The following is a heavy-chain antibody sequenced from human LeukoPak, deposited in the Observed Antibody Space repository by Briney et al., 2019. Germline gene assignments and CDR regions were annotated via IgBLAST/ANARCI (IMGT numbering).Heavy chain of an antibody. Sequence: PGGSLRLSCAVSGFTVSSNYMNWVRQAPGKGLEWVSVIYSGGSTFYADSVKGRFTISRDNSKNTLYLQMNSLRAEDTAVYYCARDSGLLWFGEATRYFDYWGQGTLVTVSS. J-gene: IGHJ4*02. V-gene: IGHV3-53*05. CDR2: IYSGGST. CDR1: GFTVSSNY. CDR3: ARDSGLLWFGEATRYFDY. D-gene: IGHD3-10*01.